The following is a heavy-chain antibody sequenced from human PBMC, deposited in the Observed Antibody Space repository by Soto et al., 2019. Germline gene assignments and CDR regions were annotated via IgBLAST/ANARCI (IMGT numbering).Heavy chain of an antibody. CDR3: ARVPIVVVAVLDY. V-gene: IGHV1-3*01. D-gene: IGHD2-15*01. CDR1: GYTFTSYA. Sequence: ASVKVSCKASGYTFTSYAMHWVRQAPGQRLEWMGWINAGNGNTKYSQKFQGRVTITRDTSASTAYMELSSLRSEDTAVYYCARVPIVVVAVLDYWGQGTLVTVSS. CDR2: INAGNGNT. J-gene: IGHJ4*02.